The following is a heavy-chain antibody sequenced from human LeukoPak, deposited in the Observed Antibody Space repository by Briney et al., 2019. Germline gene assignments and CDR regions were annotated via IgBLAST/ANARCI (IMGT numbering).Heavy chain of an antibody. CDR3: TSIAARPAPRGY. D-gene: IGHD6-6*01. Sequence: GGSLRLSCAASGFTFSGSAMHWVRQASGKGLEWVGRIRSKANSYATAYAASVKGRFTISRDDSKNTACLQMNSLKTEDTALYYCTSIAARPAPRGYWGQGTLVTVSS. J-gene: IGHJ4*02. CDR1: GFTFSGSA. V-gene: IGHV3-73*01. CDR2: IRSKANSYAT.